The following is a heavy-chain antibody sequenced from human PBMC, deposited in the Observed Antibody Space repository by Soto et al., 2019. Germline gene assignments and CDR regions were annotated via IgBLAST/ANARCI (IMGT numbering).Heavy chain of an antibody. V-gene: IGHV3-11*01. CDR3: ARRSHLDY. CDR1: GFTFSDYN. J-gene: IGHJ4*02. CDR2: VSTTGSTI. Sequence: GGSLRLSCAASGFTFSDYNMNWIRLAPGKGLGWVSYVSTTGSTIYYADSVKGRFTISRDNTKNSLYLQMDSLRAEDTAVYYCARRSHLDYWGQGTLVTVSS.